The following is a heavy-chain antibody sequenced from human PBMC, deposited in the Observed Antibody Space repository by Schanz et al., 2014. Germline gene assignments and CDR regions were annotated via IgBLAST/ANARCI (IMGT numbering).Heavy chain of an antibody. D-gene: IGHD2-15*01. V-gene: IGHV3-7*01. Sequence: EVQLVESGGGLVQPGGSLRLSCAASRFTFSDYWMSWVRQAPGKGLEWVANMNQDGSVKNYVDSVKGRFTISRDSAKNSLYLQKNTLRADDTAVYYCARDKGGLIPFDYGGQGTLVAVSS. J-gene: IGHJ4*02. CDR2: MNQDGSVK. CDR3: ARDKGGLIPFDY. CDR1: RFTFSDYW.